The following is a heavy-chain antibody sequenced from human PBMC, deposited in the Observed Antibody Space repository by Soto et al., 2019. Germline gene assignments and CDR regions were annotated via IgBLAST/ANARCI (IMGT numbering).Heavy chain of an antibody. CDR1: GGSISSYY. D-gene: IGHD1-1*01. Sequence: SETLSLTCTVSGGSISSYYWSWIRQPPGKGLGWIGYIYYSGSTNYNPSLKSRVTISVDTSKNQFSLKLSSVTAADTAVYYCARMRALGTYYYYGMDVWGQGTTVTVSS. J-gene: IGHJ6*02. V-gene: IGHV4-59*01. CDR3: ARMRALGTYYYYGMDV. CDR2: IYYSGST.